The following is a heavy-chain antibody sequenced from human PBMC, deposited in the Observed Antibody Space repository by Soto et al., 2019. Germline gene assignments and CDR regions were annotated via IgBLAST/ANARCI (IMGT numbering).Heavy chain of an antibody. D-gene: IGHD3-22*01. J-gene: IGHJ3*02. CDR1: GDSISRYY. V-gene: IGHV4-59*01. CDR3: ARTYDSSGPNSGGYSFDI. Sequence: QVQLQESGPGLVKPSETLSLTCAVSGDSISRYYWSWIRQPPGKELEWIGYISYSGSTNYKPYLKCRVTISVDTSKNQFSLKLSSVTAADTAVYYCARTYDSSGPNSGGYSFDIWGQGTMVTVSS. CDR2: ISYSGST.